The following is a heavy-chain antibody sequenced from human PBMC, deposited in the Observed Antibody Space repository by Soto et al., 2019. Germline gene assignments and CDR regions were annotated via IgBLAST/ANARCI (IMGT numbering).Heavy chain of an antibody. D-gene: IGHD3-22*01. CDR3: ARDNYYDSSGPLYY. J-gene: IGHJ4*02. V-gene: IGHV4-30-4*01. CDR1: GGSISSGDYY. Sequence: SETLSLTCTVSGGSISSGDYYWSWIRQPPGKGLEWIGYIYYSGSTYYNPSLKSRVTISVDTSKNQFSLKLSSVTAADTAVYYCARDNYYDSSGPLYYWGQGTLVTVSS. CDR2: IYYSGST.